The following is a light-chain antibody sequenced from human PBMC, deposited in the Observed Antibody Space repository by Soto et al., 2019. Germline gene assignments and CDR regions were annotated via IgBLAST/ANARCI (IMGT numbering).Light chain of an antibody. CDR1: QSVSNR. J-gene: IGKJ4*01. CDR3: QQHNDWPLT. Sequence: EIVLTQSPATLSVSPGERATLSCRASQSVSNRLAWYQQKPGQAPRLLMYATSTRATGIPARFSVSGSGTEFTLTIRSLQSEDFAVYFCQQHNDWPLTFGGGTKVEIK. V-gene: IGKV3D-15*01. CDR2: ATS.